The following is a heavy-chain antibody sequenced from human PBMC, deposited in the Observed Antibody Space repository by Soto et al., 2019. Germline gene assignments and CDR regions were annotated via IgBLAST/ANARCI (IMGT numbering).Heavy chain of an antibody. CDR3: AREPFPGIAVAGEIGYYYYGMDV. D-gene: IGHD6-19*01. CDR1: GYTFTSYY. J-gene: IGHJ6*02. V-gene: IGHV1-46*01. Sequence: ASVKVSCKASGYTFTSYYMHWVRQAPGQGLEWMGIINPSGGSTSYAQKFQGRVTMTRGTSTSTVYMELSSLRSEDTAVYYCAREPFPGIAVAGEIGYYYYGMDVWGQGTTVTVSS. CDR2: INPSGGST.